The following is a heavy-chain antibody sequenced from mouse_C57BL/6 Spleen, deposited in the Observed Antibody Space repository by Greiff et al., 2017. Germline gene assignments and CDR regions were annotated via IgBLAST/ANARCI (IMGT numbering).Heavy chain of an antibody. CDR3: ARVGTGTGYFDV. Sequence: EVMLVESGGGLVKPGGSLKLSCAASGFTFSSYAMSWVRQTPEKRLEWVATISDGGSYTYYPDNVKGRFTISRDNAKNNLYLQMSNLKSEDTAMYYCARVGTGTGYFDVWGTGTTVTVSS. CDR1: GFTFSSYA. J-gene: IGHJ1*03. CDR2: ISDGGSYT. D-gene: IGHD4-1*01. V-gene: IGHV5-4*03.